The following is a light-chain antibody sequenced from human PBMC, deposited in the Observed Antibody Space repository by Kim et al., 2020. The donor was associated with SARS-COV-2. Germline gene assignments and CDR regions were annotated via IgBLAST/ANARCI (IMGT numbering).Light chain of an antibody. V-gene: IGKV1-33*01. CDR1: QNISNY. Sequence: ASVGDRVTITCQASQNISNYLNRYQQKPGKAPKLLIYNASNLETGVPSRFSGSGSGTDFTFTISSLQPEDIATYYCQQYDNLPVTFGQGTKLEI. CDR3: QQYDNLPVT. J-gene: IGKJ2*01. CDR2: NAS.